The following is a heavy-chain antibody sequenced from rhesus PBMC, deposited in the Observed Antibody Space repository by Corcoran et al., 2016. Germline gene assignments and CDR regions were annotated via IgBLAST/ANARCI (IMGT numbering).Heavy chain of an antibody. CDR2: IFVSSTST. CDR3: ASGGYNFWTGYYLAY. Sequence: QVQLQESGPGVVKPSETLSLTCAVSGGSISDSYRWSWIRQPPGKGLEWIGYIFVSSTSTNYNPSLKSRVTISTDTSKNQFSLKLTSMTAADTAVYYCASGGYNFWTGYYLAYWGQGVLVTVSS. V-gene: IGHV4S10*01. J-gene: IGHJ4*01. D-gene: IGHD3-3*01. CDR1: GGSISDSYR.